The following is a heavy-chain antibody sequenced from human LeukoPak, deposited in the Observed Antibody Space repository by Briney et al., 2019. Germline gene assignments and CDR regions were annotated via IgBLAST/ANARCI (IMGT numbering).Heavy chain of an antibody. D-gene: IGHD5-18*01. J-gene: IGHJ4*02. CDR1: GGTFSSYA. CDR2: ITPIFGTA. V-gene: IGHV1-69*06. CDR3: ARAVVDTAGFDY. Sequence: SVKVSCKASGGTFSSYAISWVRQAPGQGLEWMGGITPIFGTANYAQKFQGRVTITADKSTSTAYMELSSLRSEDTAVYYCARAVVDTAGFDYWGQGTLVTVSS.